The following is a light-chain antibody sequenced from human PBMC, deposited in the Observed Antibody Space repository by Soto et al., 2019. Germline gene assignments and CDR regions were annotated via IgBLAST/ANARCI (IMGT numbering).Light chain of an antibody. CDR1: NSDVGLYDF. CDR3: CSYAVTNILV. Sequence: QSALTQPASVSGTPGQSITISCTGSNSDVGLYDFVSWYQHHPGRAPKLIVSEVSHRPSGISNRFSGSKSGNTASLTISGLQAEDEADYYCCSYAVTNILVVGGGTKLTVL. J-gene: IGLJ2*01. CDR2: EVS. V-gene: IGLV2-23*02.